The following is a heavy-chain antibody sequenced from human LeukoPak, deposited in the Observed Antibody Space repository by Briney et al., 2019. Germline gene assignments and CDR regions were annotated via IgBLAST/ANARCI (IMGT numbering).Heavy chain of an antibody. J-gene: IGHJ5*02. CDR2: ISSSSSYI. Sequence: PGGSLRLSCAASGFTFSSYSMNWVRQAPGKGLEWVSSISSSSSYIYYADSVKGRFTISRDNAKNSLYLQMNSLRAEDTAVYYCARGLQVRTGMFDPWGQGTLVTVFS. CDR3: ARGLQVRTGMFDP. CDR1: GFTFSSYS. V-gene: IGHV3-21*01. D-gene: IGHD1-1*01.